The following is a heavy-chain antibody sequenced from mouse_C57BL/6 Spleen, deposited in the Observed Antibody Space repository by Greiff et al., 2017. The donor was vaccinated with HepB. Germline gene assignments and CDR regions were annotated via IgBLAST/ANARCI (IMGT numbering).Heavy chain of an antibody. V-gene: IGHV5-6*01. CDR3: ARGDYDYDDAMDY. D-gene: IGHD2-4*01. CDR2: ISSGGSYT. J-gene: IGHJ4*01. CDR1: GFTFSSYG. Sequence: EVKVVESGGDLVKPGGSLKLSCAASGFTFSSYGMSWVRQTPDKRLEWVATISSGGSYTYYPDSVKGRFTISRDNAKNTLYLQMSSLKSEDTAMYYCARGDYDYDDAMDYWGQGTSVTVSS.